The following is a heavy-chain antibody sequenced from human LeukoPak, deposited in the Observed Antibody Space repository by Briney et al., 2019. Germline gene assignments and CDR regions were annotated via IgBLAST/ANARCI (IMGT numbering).Heavy chain of an antibody. Sequence: GGSLGLSCAASGFTFGNYAMNWVRQAPGKVLEWVSSISFSDVTTYYADSVKGRFTVSRDNSKNTLYLQMNSLRAEDTAVYYCAKVRQQQLVRHAFDLWGQGTMVTVSS. J-gene: IGHJ3*01. CDR3: AKVRQQQLVRHAFDL. CDR2: ISFSDVTT. V-gene: IGHV3-23*01. CDR1: GFTFGNYA. D-gene: IGHD6-13*01.